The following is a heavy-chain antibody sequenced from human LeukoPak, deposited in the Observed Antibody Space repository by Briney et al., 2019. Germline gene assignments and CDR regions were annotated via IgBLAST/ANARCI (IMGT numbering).Heavy chain of an antibody. CDR3: ARDCGGSSWSKAYNWFDP. Sequence: SETLSLTCTVSGGSISTYYWNWIRQPAGKGLEWIGRIYTSGSTNYSPSLKSRVTISVDTSKNQFSLKLSSVTAADTAVYYCARDCGGSSWSKAYNWFDPWGQGTLVTVSS. CDR1: GGSISTYY. J-gene: IGHJ5*02. D-gene: IGHD6-13*01. CDR2: IYTSGST. V-gene: IGHV4-4*07.